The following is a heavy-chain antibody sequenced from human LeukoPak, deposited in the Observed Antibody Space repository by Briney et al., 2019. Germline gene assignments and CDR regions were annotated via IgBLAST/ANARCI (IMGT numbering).Heavy chain of an antibody. J-gene: IGHJ5*02. Sequence: ASVKVSCKASGYTFTSYDINWVRQATGQGLEWMGWMNPISGNTGYAQKFQGRVTMTRNTSISTAYMELSSLRSEDTAVYYCTRGPGRGFWSGNNWFNPWGQGTLVTVSS. CDR2: MNPISGNT. CDR1: GYTFTSYD. V-gene: IGHV1-8*01. CDR3: TRGPGRGFWSGNNWFNP. D-gene: IGHD3-3*01.